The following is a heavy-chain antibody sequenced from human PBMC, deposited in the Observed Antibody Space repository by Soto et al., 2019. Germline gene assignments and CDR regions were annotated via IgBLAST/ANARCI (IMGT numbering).Heavy chain of an antibody. J-gene: IGHJ5*02. CDR2: IYYSGST. D-gene: IGHD6-13*01. CDR1: GGSISSYY. Sequence: SETLSLTCTVSGGSISSYYWSWIRQPPGKGLEWIGHIYYSGSTNYNPSLKSRVTISVDTSKNQFSLRLISVTAADTAVYYCARAYSSSWYWFDPWGQGTLVTVS. V-gene: IGHV4-59*08. CDR3: ARAYSSSWYWFDP.